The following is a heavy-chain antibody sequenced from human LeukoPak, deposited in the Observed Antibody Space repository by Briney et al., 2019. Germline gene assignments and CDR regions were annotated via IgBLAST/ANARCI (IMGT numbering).Heavy chain of an antibody. CDR1: GFSFSTYT. CDR3: AKAVRWLVNVDY. D-gene: IGHD6-19*01. Sequence: GGSLRLSCAASGFSFSTYTMHWVRQAPGKGLEWVAVILYDGTSQYYADSVKGRFTISRDNSKNTLYLQMNSLRAEDTAVYYCAKAVRWLVNVDYWGQGTLVTVSS. CDR2: ILYDGTSQ. J-gene: IGHJ4*02. V-gene: IGHV3-30-3*01.